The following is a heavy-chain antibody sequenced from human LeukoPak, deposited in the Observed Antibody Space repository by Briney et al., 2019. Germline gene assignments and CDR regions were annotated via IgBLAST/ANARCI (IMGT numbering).Heavy chain of an antibody. CDR3: STEDKYCTTTTCGDY. J-gene: IGHJ4*02. CDR1: GYTFTGYY. Sequence: ASVKVSCEASGYTFTGYYMHWVRQAPGQGLEWMGWINPNSGGTNYAQKFQGRVTMTRDTSISTAYMELSRLRSDDTAVYYCSTEDKYCTTTTCGDYWGQGTLVTVSS. D-gene: IGHD2-2*01. V-gene: IGHV1-2*02. CDR2: INPNSGGT.